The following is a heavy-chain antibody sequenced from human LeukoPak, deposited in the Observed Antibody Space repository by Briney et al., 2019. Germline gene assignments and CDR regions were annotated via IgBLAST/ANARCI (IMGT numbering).Heavy chain of an antibody. Sequence: SETLSPTCTVPGGSISSYYWSWIRQPPGKGPEWIGSVYYSGTTYYNPSLMSRATVSVDTSKDQFSLKLSSVTAADTAVYYCARLPRGSSPDYFYYYMDVWGKGIMVTVSS. CDR1: GGSISSYY. V-gene: IGHV4-59*12. J-gene: IGHJ6*03. CDR2: VYYSGTT. CDR3: ARLPRGSSPDYFYYYMDV. D-gene: IGHD6-6*01.